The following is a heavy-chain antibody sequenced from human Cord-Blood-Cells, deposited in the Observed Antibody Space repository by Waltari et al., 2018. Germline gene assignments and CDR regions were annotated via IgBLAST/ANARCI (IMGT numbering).Heavy chain of an antibody. CDR2: MNPKSCNT. CDR3: ARQYCSGGSCYQFDD. V-gene: IGHV1-8*03. CDR1: GYTFTSYA. J-gene: IGHJ4*02. Sequence: QVQLVQSGAEVKKPGASVKVSCKASGYTFTSYAINWVRQATGQGLEWMGWMNPKSCNTGYAQKFQGSVTITKNTSISTSYMERSSLRSEDTAVYYGARQYCSGGSCYQFDDWGQGTLVTVSS. D-gene: IGHD2-15*01.